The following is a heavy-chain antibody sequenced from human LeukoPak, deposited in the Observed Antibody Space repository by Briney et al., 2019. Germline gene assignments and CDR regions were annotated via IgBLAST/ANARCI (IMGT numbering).Heavy chain of an antibody. V-gene: IGHV4-39*07. CDR2: IYYSGST. CDR3: ARGGAAAGTWYFDY. J-gene: IGHJ4*02. D-gene: IGHD6-13*01. CDR1: GGSISSSSYY. Sequence: SETLSLTCTVSGGSISSSSYYWGWIRQPPGKGLEWIGSIYYSGSTYYNPSLKSRVTISVDTSKNQFSLKLSSVTAADTAVYYCARGGAAAGTWYFDYWGQGTLVTVSS.